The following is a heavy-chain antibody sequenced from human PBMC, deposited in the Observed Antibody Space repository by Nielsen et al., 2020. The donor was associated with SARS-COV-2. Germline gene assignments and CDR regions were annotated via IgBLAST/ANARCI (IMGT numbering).Heavy chain of an antibody. D-gene: IGHD1-14*01. CDR1: GFTFRSYA. Sequence: GESLKISCAASGFTFRSYAMHWVRQAPGKGLEWVSTFSNNAGTTYHADSVKGRFTISRDNSNSTLFLQMNSLRVEDTALYYCAKGSDFTGFDSWGRGTLVTVSS. CDR3: AKGSDFTGFDS. V-gene: IGHV3-23*01. CDR2: FSNNAGTT. J-gene: IGHJ4*02.